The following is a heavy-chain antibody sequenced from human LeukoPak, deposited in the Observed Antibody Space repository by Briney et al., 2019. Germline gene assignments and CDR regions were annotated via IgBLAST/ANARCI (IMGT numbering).Heavy chain of an antibody. CDR2: ISGSGGST. CDR3: VATVTILDY. V-gene: IGHV3-23*01. D-gene: IGHD4-17*01. CDR1: GFTFSSYE. Sequence: GGSLRLSCAASGFTFSSYEMNWVRQAPGKGLEWVSAISGSGGSTFYADSVKGRFTISRDNSKNTLYLQMNSLRAEDTAVYYCVATVTILDYWGQGTLVTVSS. J-gene: IGHJ4*02.